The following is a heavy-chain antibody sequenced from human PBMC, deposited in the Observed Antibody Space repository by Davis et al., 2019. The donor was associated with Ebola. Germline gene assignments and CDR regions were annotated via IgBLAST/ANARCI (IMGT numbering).Heavy chain of an antibody. CDR2: IYYRGTT. J-gene: IGHJ4*02. CDR1: RGSITSISYY. D-gene: IGHD3-16*01. Sequence: PSETLSLTCTVSRGSITSISYYWGWIRQPTGKGLEWIGNIYYRGTTFYNSSLKSRVTISLDTSKNQFSLRLSSVTAADTAVYYCVRHVRSYDSRTHLLMIDYWGQGTLFTVSS. V-gene: IGHV4-39*01. CDR3: VRHVRSYDSRTHLLMIDY.